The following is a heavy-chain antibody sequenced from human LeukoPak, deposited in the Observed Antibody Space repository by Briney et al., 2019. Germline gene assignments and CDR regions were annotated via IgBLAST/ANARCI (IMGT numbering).Heavy chain of an antibody. CDR3: ASGSSGYDP. D-gene: IGHD5-12*01. CDR1: GGSISNYY. CDR2: IYSSGTT. J-gene: IGHJ5*02. Sequence: SETLSLTCTVSGGSISNYYWSWIRQPAGKGLEWIGRIYSSGTTIYNPSLKSRVTMSVDTSKNQLSLKLSSVTAADTAVYFCASGSSGYDPWGQGTLVTVSS. V-gene: IGHV4-4*07.